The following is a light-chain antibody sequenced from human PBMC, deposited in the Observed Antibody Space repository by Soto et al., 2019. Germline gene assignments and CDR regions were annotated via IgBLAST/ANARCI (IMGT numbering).Light chain of an antibody. CDR2: YVD. J-gene: IGLJ1*01. Sequence: SALTEPASESGSAGQSITISYTGTSRDVGAYDYVSWYLQYPDKAPQLLIYYVDHRPSGVSSRFSGSKSGNTASLTISGLQAEDEGDYYCCSYADGSIYFFGTGTKVTVL. V-gene: IGLV2-14*03. CDR1: SRDVGAYDY. CDR3: CSYADGSIYF.